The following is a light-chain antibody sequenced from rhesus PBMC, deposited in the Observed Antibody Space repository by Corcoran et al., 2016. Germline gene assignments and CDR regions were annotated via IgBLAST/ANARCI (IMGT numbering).Light chain of an antibody. CDR2: AAS. CDR3: RQDNNYPRT. CDR1: QGISSW. Sequence: DIQMTQSPSSLSASVGDRVTITRQVSQGISSWFAWYQQKPGKAPMLLIYAASNLQSGVPSRFSGSGSGTVFTLTIRSLEPEDFGTYYCRQDNNYPRTFGQGTKVEIK. J-gene: IGKJ1*01. V-gene: IGKV1-18*01.